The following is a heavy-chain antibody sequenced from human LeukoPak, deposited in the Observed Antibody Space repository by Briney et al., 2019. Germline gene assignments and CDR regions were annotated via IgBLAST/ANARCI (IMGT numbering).Heavy chain of an antibody. Sequence: GGSLRLSCAASGFTFSSYSMNWVRQAPGKGLEWVSSISSSSSYIYYADSVKGRFTISRDNAKNSLYLQMSSLRAEDTAVYYCAPDHGSGSYPFDYWGQGTLVTVSS. D-gene: IGHD3-10*01. CDR2: ISSSSSYI. V-gene: IGHV3-21*01. J-gene: IGHJ4*02. CDR3: APDHGSGSYPFDY. CDR1: GFTFSSYS.